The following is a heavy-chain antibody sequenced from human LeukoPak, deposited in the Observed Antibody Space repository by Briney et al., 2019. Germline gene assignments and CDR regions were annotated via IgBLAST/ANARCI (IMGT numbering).Heavy chain of an antibody. CDR2: IWYDGSNK. V-gene: IGHV3-33*01. Sequence: PGRSLRLSCAASGFTFSSYGMHWVRQAPGKGLEWVAVIWYDGSNKYYADSVKGRFTISRDNSKNTLYLQMNRLRAEDTAVYYCASTSGWYEPIDYWGQGTLVTVSS. CDR3: ASTSGWYEPIDY. D-gene: IGHD6-19*01. CDR1: GFTFSSYG. J-gene: IGHJ4*02.